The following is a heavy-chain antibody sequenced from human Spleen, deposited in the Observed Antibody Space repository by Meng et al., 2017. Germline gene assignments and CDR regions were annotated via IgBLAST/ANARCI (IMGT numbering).Heavy chain of an antibody. J-gene: IGHJ4*02. V-gene: IGHV1-2*02. Sequence: ASVKVSCKASGYTFIGNYLHWVQQAPGQGLEWLGWINPNTGGTNYAQNFQGRVTMTRDTSISTAYMELSSLRSDDTAVYYCARDWWSYYDYWGQGTLVTVSS. CDR1: GYTFIGNY. D-gene: IGHD2-15*01. CDR3: ARDWWSYYDY. CDR2: INPNTGGT.